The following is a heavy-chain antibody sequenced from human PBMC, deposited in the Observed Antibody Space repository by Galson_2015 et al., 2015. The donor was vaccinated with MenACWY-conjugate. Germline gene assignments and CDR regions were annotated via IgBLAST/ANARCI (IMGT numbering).Heavy chain of an antibody. CDR2: IIHIFGTA. D-gene: IGHD3-22*01. CDR1: GGTFSSYA. J-gene: IGHJ4*02. CDR3: ASVTPYDSSGYLDY. Sequence: SVKVSCKASGGTFSSYAISWVRQAPGQGLEWMGGIIHIFGTANDAQKFQGRVTITADESTSTSYMELSSLRSEDTAVYYCASVTPYDSSGYLDYWGQGTLVTVSS. V-gene: IGHV1-69*13.